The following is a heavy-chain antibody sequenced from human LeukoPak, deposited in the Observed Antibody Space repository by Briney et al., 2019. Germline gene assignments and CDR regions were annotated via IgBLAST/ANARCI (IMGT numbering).Heavy chain of an antibody. CDR2: IIPIFGTA. V-gene: IGHV1-69*06. D-gene: IGHD3-3*01. CDR3: ARVTTIFGVVMSIYFDY. CDR1: GGTFSSYA. J-gene: IGHJ4*02. Sequence: SVKVSCKASGGTFSSYATSWVRQAPGQGLEWMGRIIPIFGTANYAQKFQGRVTITADKSTSTAYMELSSLRSEDTAVYYCARVTTIFGVVMSIYFDYWGQGTLVTVSS.